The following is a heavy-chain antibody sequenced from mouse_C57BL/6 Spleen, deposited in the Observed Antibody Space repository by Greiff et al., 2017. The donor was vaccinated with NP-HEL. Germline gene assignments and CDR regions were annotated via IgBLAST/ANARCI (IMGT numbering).Heavy chain of an antibody. CDR1: GFSFNTYA. V-gene: IGHV10-1*01. CDR2: IRSKSNNYAT. CDR3: VSSDPYYGLDY. Sequence: EADGGLVQPKGSLKLSCAASGFSFNTYAMNWVRQAPGKGLEWVARIRSKSNNYATYYADSVKDRFTISRDDSESMLYLQMNNLKTEDTAMYYCVSSDPYYGLDYWGQGTTLTVSS. J-gene: IGHJ2*01. D-gene: IGHD1-1*01.